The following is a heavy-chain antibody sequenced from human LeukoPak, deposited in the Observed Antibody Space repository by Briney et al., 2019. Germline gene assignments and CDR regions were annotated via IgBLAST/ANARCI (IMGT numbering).Heavy chain of an antibody. CDR3: ARVGYCSSTSCYLYYFDY. Sequence: SETLSLTCTVSGGSISSGSYYWSWIRQPAGKGLEWIGYIYYSGSTYYNPSLKSRVTISVDTSKNQFSLKLSSVTAADTAVYYCARVGYCSSTSCYLYYFDYWGQGTLVTVSS. J-gene: IGHJ4*02. D-gene: IGHD2-2*01. CDR2: IYYSGST. CDR1: GGSISSGSYY. V-gene: IGHV4-30-4*08.